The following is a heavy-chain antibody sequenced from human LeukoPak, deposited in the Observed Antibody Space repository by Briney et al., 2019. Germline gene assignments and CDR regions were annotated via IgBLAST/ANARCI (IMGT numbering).Heavy chain of an antibody. CDR2: IIPIFGTA. CDR1: GGTFSSYA. D-gene: IGHD2-8*01. CDR3: ARDRLTDCTNGVCQLFDY. J-gene: IGHJ4*02. V-gene: IGHV1-69*13. Sequence: ASVKVSCKASGGTFSSYAISWVRQAPGQGLEWMGGIIPIFGTANYAQKFQGRVTITADESTSTAYMELSSLRSEDTAVYYCARDRLTDCTNGVCQLFDYWGQGTLVTVSS.